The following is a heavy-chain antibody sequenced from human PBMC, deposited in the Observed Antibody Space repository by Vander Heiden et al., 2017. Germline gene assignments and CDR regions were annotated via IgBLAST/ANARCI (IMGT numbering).Heavy chain of an antibody. CDR2: ITYRGADT. Sequence: EVHLLEAGGGLVQPGGSLRLSCAASAFLFSHYAMSWVRQAPGKGLEWVYTITYRGADTFYGDSLKGRCTISRDDSKNILYLQMNSLRVEDTALYYCAKRVVARSGPFNWYFDLWGRGTLVTVSS. J-gene: IGHJ2*01. CDR1: AFLFSHYA. D-gene: IGHD2-21*01. CDR3: AKRVVARSGPFNWYFDL. V-gene: IGHV3-23*01.